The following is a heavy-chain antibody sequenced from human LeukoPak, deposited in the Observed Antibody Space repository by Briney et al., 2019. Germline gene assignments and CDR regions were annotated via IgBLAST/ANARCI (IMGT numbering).Heavy chain of an antibody. V-gene: IGHV3-30*18. CDR2: ISYDGSNK. CDR3: AKESDYYFDY. J-gene: IGHJ4*02. CDR1: GFTFSSYG. Sequence: PWGSLRLSCAASGFTFSSYGMHWVRQAPGKGLEWVAVISYDGSNKYYADSVKGRFTISRDNSKNTLYLQMNSLRAEDTAVYYCAKESDYYFDYWGQGTLVTVSS.